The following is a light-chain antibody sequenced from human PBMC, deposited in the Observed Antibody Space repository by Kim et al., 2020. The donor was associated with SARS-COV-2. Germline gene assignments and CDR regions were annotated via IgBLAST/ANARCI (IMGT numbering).Light chain of an antibody. CDR2: AAS. V-gene: IGKV1-9*01. CDR1: QGISSY. J-gene: IGKJ3*01. Sequence: TSIGDIVTITWRVSQGISSYLAWYQQKPGKAPKRLIYAASTLQREDPSRFSGSGSGTECTLTISSLQPEDLATYYCQQLISYPITFGPETKVDIK. CDR3: QQLISYPIT.